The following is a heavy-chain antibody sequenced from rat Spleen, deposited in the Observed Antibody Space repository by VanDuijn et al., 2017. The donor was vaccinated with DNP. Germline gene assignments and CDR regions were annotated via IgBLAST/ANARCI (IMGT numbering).Heavy chain of an antibody. Sequence: EVQLVESGGGLVQPGRSLKLSCAASGFTFSDYNMAWVRQAPKKGLEWVATISYDGSSTNYRDSVKGRFTISRDNAKSTLYLQMDSLRSEDTATYYCARRGTVMSFDYWGQGVMVTVSS. J-gene: IGHJ2*01. CDR3: ARRGTVMSFDY. D-gene: IGHD1-12*01. CDR1: GFTFSDYN. CDR2: ISYDGSST. V-gene: IGHV5-7*01.